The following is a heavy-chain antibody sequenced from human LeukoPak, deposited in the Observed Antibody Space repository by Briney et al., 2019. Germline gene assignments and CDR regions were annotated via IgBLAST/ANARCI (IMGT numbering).Heavy chain of an antibody. CDR1: GYTFTRYD. Sequence: GASVKVSCKASGYTFTRYDINWVRQATGQGLEGMGWMNPNSGNTGYAQKFEGRVTMTRNTPISTAYMELSSLRSEDTAVYYCARARINHYDSSGYYYYFDYWGQGPLVTVSS. V-gene: IGHV1-8*01. D-gene: IGHD3-22*01. CDR2: MNPNSGNT. J-gene: IGHJ4*02. CDR3: ARARINHYDSSGYYYYFDY.